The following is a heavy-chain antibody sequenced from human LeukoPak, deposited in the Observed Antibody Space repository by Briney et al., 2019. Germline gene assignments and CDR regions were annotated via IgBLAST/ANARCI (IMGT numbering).Heavy chain of an antibody. CDR1: GFTFTCCW. Sequence: GGSLRLSCAASGFTFTCCWMSWVRQAPGKGLEWVASIKQDGREKFYADSVKGRFIISRDNAKNSLYLQMNSLRAEDTAVYYCARVPGVTRYFDYWGQGNLVTVSS. CDR3: ARVPGVTRYFDY. D-gene: IGHD4-23*01. V-gene: IGHV3-7*01. CDR2: IKQDGREK. J-gene: IGHJ4*02.